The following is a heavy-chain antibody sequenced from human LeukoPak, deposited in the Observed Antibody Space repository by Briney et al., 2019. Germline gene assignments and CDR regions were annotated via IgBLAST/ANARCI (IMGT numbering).Heavy chain of an antibody. Sequence: GASVKVSCKASGYTFTSYGISWVRQAPGQGLEWMGWISAYNGNTNYAQKLQGRVTMTTDTSTSTAYMELRSLRSDDTAVYYCARGVKRSSWYPDWYFDLWGRGTLVTVSS. CDR2: ISAYNGNT. CDR3: ARGVKRSSWYPDWYFDL. V-gene: IGHV1-18*04. J-gene: IGHJ2*01. D-gene: IGHD6-13*01. CDR1: GYTFTSYG.